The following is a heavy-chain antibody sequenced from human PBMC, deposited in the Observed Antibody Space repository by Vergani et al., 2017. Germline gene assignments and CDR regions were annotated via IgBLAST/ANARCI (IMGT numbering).Heavy chain of an antibody. J-gene: IGHJ5*02. CDR1: GNSINRGGLY. V-gene: IGHV4-31*02. D-gene: IGHD3-22*01. CDR2: IYHNGDT. Sequence: QVQLQESGPGLVKPSQTLSLTCTVSGNSINRGGLYWTWIRQLPGKGLEWMGFIYHNGDTYYNPSLKRRVIMSLDTSKNQFSLKLASVTAADTAVYYCAKVPAPRIPMIHLLAYWFDPWGQGTLVTVSS. CDR3: AKVPAPRIPMIHLLAYWFDP.